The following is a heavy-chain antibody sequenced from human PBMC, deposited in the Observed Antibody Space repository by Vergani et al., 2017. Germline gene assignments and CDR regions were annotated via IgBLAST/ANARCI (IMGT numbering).Heavy chain of an antibody. CDR1: GGSFSGYY. D-gene: IGHD3-9*01. CDR2: INHSGST. Sequence: QVQLQQWGAGLLKPSETLSLTCAVYGGSFSGYYWSWIRQPPGKGLEWIGEINHSGSTNYNPSLKSRVTISVDTSKNQFSLKLRSVTAADTAVYYCARGYYDILTGYDILPQPNWFDPWGQGTLVTVSS. V-gene: IGHV4-34*01. CDR3: ARGYYDILTGYDILPQPNWFDP. J-gene: IGHJ5*02.